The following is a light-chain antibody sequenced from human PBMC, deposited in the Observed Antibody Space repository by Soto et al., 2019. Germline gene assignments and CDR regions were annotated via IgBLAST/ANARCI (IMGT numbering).Light chain of an antibody. CDR1: QSVSSN. CDR2: GAS. V-gene: IGKV3-15*01. J-gene: IGKJ3*01. Sequence: EIVMTQSPATLSVSPGERATLSCRASQSVSSNLAWYQQKPGQAPRLLIYGASTRATGIPARFSGSGSGTEFTLTISSLQSEDFAVYFCQQYNTWPPMFTFGPGTKMDIK. CDR3: QQYNTWPPMFT.